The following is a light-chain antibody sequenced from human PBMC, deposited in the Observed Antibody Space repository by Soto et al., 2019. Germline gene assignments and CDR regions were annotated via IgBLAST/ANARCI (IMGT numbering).Light chain of an antibody. Sequence: EIVLTQSPGTLSLSPGERATLSCRASQSVSSSYVAWYQLKPGQAPRLFIYGASSRATVIPDRFSGSGSGTDFSLSISRLEPEDFAVYYCQQYGRTPPTFGGGTKVEIK. CDR3: QQYGRTPPT. J-gene: IGKJ4*01. V-gene: IGKV3-20*01. CDR2: GAS. CDR1: QSVSSSY.